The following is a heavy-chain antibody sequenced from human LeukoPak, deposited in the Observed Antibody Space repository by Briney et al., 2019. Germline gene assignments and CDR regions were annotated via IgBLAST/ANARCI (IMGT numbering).Heavy chain of an antibody. J-gene: IGHJ6*03. CDR3: AKAQSIAAPYYMDV. V-gene: IGHV3-30*02. CDR1: GFTFSSYG. Sequence: QPGGSLRLSCAASGFTFSSYGMHWARQAPGKGLEWVAVIWYGGSNKYYADSVKGRFTISRDNSKNTLYLQMNSLRAEDTAVYYCAKAQSIAAPYYMDVWGKGTTVTVSS. D-gene: IGHD6-6*01. CDR2: IWYGGSNK.